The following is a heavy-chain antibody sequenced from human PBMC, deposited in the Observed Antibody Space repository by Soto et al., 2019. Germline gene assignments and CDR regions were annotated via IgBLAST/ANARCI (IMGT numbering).Heavy chain of an antibody. D-gene: IGHD1-1*01. Sequence: SETLSLTCTVSGGSISSDDYYWSWIRQAPGRGLEWIGYIHSSGSIYYNPSLKSRATMSIDTAGNQFSLKVSSVTVADTAVYYCARDSGGSHWNPAYYYGMDVWGQGTTVTVSS. CDR2: IHSSGSI. V-gene: IGHV4-30-4*01. CDR3: ARDSGGSHWNPAYYYGMDV. J-gene: IGHJ6*02. CDR1: GGSISSDDYY.